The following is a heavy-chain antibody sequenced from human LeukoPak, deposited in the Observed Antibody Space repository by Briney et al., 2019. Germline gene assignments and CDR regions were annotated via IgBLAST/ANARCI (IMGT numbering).Heavy chain of an antibody. CDR1: GGSISSYY. CDR3: ARYSGSYGHAY. CDR2: IYTSGST. D-gene: IGHD1-26*01. V-gene: IGHV4-4*09. Sequence: PSETLSLTCTVSGGSISSYYWSWIRQPPGKGLEWIGYIYTSGSTNYNPSLKSRVTISVDTSKNQFSLKLSSMTAADTAVYYCARYSGSYGHAYWGQGTLVTVSS. J-gene: IGHJ4*02.